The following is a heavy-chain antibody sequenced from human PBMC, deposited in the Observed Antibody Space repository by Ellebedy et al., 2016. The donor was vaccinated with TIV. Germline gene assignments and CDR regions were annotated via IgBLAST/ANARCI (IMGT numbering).Heavy chain of an antibody. V-gene: IGHV4-34*01. CDR1: GGSFSGYY. Sequence: SETLSLTCAVYGGSFSGYYWSWIRQPPGKGLEWIGEINHSGSTNYNPSLKSRVPISVDTSKNQFSLKLSSVTAAETAVYYCARRPGDYDSSGYYYEGGNWFDPWGQGTLVTVSS. D-gene: IGHD3-22*01. CDR2: INHSGST. J-gene: IGHJ5*02. CDR3: ARRPGDYDSSGYYYEGGNWFDP.